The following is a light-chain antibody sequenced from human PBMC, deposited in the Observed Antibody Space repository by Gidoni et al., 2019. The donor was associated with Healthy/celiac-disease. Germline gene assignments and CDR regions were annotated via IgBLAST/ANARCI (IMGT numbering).Light chain of an antibody. V-gene: IGLV2-11*01. J-gene: IGLJ3*02. Sequence: QSDLTQPRSVSGSPGQSVTISCTGTSSDVGGHNYVSWYQQHPGKAPQLMIYDVSQRPSGVPDRFSGSKSGNTASLTISGLQAEDEADYYCCSYAGSYTLGVFGGGTKLTVL. CDR2: DVS. CDR3: CSYAGSYTLGV. CDR1: SSDVGGHNY.